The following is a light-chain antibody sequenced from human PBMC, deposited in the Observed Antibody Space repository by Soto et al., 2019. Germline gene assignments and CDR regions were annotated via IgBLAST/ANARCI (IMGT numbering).Light chain of an antibody. CDR2: GAS. CDR3: QQYNTWSLIT. CDR1: QSIGSN. Sequence: EIVMTQSPATLSVSPGDTATLSCRASQSIGSNVGWYQQKPGQAPRLLIYGASTRATGISARFSGSGSGTEVSLTISSLQSEDLAVYYCQQYNTWSLITFGQGTRLEIK. V-gene: IGKV3-15*01. J-gene: IGKJ5*01.